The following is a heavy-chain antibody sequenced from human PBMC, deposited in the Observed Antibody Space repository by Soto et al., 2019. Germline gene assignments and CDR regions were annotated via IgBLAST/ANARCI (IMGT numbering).Heavy chain of an antibody. V-gene: IGHV4-59*01. J-gene: IGHJ3*02. Sequence: SETRSLTRTFSGASLSSSCRGWIRQSAGKGLDCIGYVYYSGSTKYNPSLKSRVTISVDTEKNQFPLKLSSLTAADTAVYYCARGYYDSNGQSNTFDIWGQGTMVTVSS. CDR2: VYYSGST. D-gene: IGHD3-22*01. CDR3: ARGYYDSNGQSNTFDI. CDR1: GASLSSSC.